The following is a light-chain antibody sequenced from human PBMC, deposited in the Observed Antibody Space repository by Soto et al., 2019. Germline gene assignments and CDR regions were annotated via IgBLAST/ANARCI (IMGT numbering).Light chain of an antibody. V-gene: IGKV1-5*03. CDR1: QSISNW. CDR3: QQYNTYWT. CDR2: KAS. Sequence: DIQMTQSPSTLSASVGDRVTITCRASQSISNWLAWYQQKPGKAPNLLIYKASSLESGVPSRFSGSGSGTEFTLTLSSLQPDDFATYYCQQYNTYWTFGQGTKVDIK. J-gene: IGKJ1*01.